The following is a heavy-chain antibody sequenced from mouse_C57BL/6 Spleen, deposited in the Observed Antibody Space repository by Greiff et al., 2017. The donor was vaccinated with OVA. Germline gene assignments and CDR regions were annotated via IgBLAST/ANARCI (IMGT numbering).Heavy chain of an antibody. CDR1: GFTFSDYG. V-gene: IGHV5-17*01. Sequence: DVMLVESGGGLVKPGGSLKLSCAASGFTFSDYGMHWVRQAPEKGLEWVAYISSGSSTIYYADTVKGRLTISRDNAKNTLFLQMTSLRSEDTAMYYCARGGLYYAMDYWGQGTSVTVSS. J-gene: IGHJ4*01. CDR3: ARGGLYYAMDY. D-gene: IGHD3-1*01. CDR2: ISSGSSTI.